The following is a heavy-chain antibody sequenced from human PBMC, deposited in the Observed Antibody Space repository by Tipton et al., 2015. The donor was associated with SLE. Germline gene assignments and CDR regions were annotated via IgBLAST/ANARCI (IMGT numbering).Heavy chain of an antibody. D-gene: IGHD5-18*01. J-gene: IGHJ4*02. CDR3: ARDRGGLVDTGMIEY. V-gene: IGHV3-9*01. CDR2: IGWNSGSI. Sequence: SLRLSCAASGFTFSSYSMNWVRQAPGKGLEWVSGIGWNSGSIDYADSVKGRFTISRDNAKDSLYLQMNSLRVEDTALYYCARDRGGLVDTGMIEYWGQGTLVTVSS. CDR1: GFTFSSYS.